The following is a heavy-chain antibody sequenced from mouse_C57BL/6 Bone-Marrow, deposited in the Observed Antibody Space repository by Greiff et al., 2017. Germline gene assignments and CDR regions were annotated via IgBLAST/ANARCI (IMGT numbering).Heavy chain of an antibody. J-gene: IGHJ2*01. CDR3: ARGYSLFDY. Sequence: VQLQQPGAELVRPGSSVKLSCKASGYTFTSYWVDWVQQRPGQGLEWIGNISPSDSETHYNQKFKDKATLTVDKSSSTAYMQLSSLTSEDSAVYYCARGYSLFDYWGQGTTLTVSS. V-gene: IGHV1-61*01. D-gene: IGHD2-14*01. CDR2: ISPSDSET. CDR1: GYTFTSYW.